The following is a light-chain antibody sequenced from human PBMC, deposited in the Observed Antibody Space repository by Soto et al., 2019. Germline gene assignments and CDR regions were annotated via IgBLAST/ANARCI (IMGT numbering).Light chain of an antibody. J-gene: IGKJ1*01. CDR2: GAS. CDR1: QSVSNY. CDR3: HQYGGSPQT. V-gene: IGKV3-20*01. Sequence: EIVLTQSPGTLSLSPWERATLSCRASQSVSNYLAWYQRKPGQAPRLLIYGASSRATGIPDRFSGSGSGTDFTLTISRLEPEDFAVYYCHQYGGSPQTFGQGTKVEIK.